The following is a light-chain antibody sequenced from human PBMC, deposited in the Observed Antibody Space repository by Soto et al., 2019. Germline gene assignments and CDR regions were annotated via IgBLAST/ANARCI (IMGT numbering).Light chain of an antibody. CDR2: GAS. Sequence: EIVMTQSPATLSVSPGERATLSCRASQSVSSNLAWYQQKPGQAPRLLIYGASTRDTGIPARFSGSGSGTEFILTIISLQSEDSEVYYCQQYSNWPAWTFGQGTKVEIK. CDR1: QSVSSN. V-gene: IGKV3-15*01. CDR3: QQYSNWPAWT. J-gene: IGKJ1*01.